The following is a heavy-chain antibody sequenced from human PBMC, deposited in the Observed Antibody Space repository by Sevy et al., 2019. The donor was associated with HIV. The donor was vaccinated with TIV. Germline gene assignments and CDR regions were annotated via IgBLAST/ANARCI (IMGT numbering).Heavy chain of an antibody. V-gene: IGHV3-20*04. CDR3: ARDYNSGWRKFNLFDP. CDR1: GFTFDDYG. Sequence: GGSLKLSCAASGFTFDDYGMSWVRQAPGKGLEWVSGINWNGGSTGYADSVKGRFTISRDNAKNSLYLQMNNLRAEDTAVYYCARDYNSGWRKFNLFDPWGQGTLVTVSS. CDR2: INWNGGST. J-gene: IGHJ5*02. D-gene: IGHD6-19*01.